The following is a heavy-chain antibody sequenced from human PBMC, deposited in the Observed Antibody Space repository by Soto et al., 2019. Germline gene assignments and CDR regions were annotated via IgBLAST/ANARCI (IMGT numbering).Heavy chain of an antibody. CDR3: ARNMDYYYGPGSGNGHGV. Sequence: QVQLVQSGAEVKEPGDSVRVSCEASGYTFTAYYIHWVRQVPGRGLEWMGWINPKFGDTTYAQDFQGRVTMTRDMSISTVYMELSRLTSDDTAIYYCARNMDYYYGPGSGNGHGVWGQGTTVTVFS. D-gene: IGHD3-10*01. CDR2: INPKFGDT. J-gene: IGHJ6*02. CDR1: GYTFTAYY. V-gene: IGHV1-2*02.